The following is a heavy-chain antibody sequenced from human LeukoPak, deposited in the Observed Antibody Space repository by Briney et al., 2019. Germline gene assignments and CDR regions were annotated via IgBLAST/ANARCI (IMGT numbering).Heavy chain of an antibody. V-gene: IGHV3-23*01. CDR3: AKERYYYDSSLGY. Sequence: GGSLRLSCAASAFTCSSYAMSWVRQAPGKGLEWVSAISGSGGSTYYADSVKGRFTISRDNSKNTLYLQMNSLRAEDTAVYYCAKERYYYDSSLGYWGQGNLVTVSS. CDR1: AFTCSSYA. J-gene: IGHJ4*02. CDR2: ISGSGGST. D-gene: IGHD3-22*01.